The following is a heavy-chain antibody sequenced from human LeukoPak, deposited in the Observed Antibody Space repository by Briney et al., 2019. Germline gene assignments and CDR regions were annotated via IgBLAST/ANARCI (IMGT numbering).Heavy chain of an antibody. Sequence: GGSLRLSCAASGFTFQNHAMSWVRQTPGKGLEWVSLISVSGNTTFYADSVKGRFTVSRDNSKNIVFLQMNSLRGDDTAVYYCARRGGARAFEYWGQGTLVTVSS. V-gene: IGHV3-23*01. CDR2: ISVSGNTT. D-gene: IGHD3-16*01. CDR1: GFTFQNHA. CDR3: ARRGGARAFEY. J-gene: IGHJ4*02.